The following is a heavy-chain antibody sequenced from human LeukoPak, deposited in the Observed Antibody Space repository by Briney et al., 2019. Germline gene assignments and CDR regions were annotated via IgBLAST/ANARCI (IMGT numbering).Heavy chain of an antibody. CDR1: GGTFSSYA. D-gene: IGHD3-22*01. CDR3: ARDYYDSSGYRYFDL. CDR2: IIPIFGTA. V-gene: IGHV1-69*13. Sequence: VASVKVSCKASGGTFSSYAISWVRQAPGQGLEWMGGIIPIFGTANYAQKFQGRVTITADESTSTAYMELSSLRSEDTAVYYCARDYYDSSGYRYFDLWGRGTLVTVSS. J-gene: IGHJ2*01.